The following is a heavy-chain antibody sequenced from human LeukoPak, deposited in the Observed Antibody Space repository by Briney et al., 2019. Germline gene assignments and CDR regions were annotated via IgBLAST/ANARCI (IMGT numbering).Heavy chain of an antibody. CDR1: GYTFTSYG. D-gene: IGHD1-7*01. Sequence: GASVTVSCKASGYTFTSYGISWVRQAPGQGLEWMGWISAYNGNTNYAQKLQGRVTMTTDTSTSTAYMELRSLRSDDTAVYYCARNSYNWNSMRLRWFDPWGQGTLVTVSS. V-gene: IGHV1-18*01. CDR2: ISAYNGNT. J-gene: IGHJ5*02. CDR3: ARNSYNWNSMRLRWFDP.